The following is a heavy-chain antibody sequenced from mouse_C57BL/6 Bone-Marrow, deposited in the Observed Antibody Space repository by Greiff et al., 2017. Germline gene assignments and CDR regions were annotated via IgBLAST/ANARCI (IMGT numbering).Heavy chain of an antibody. CDR3: TDYPIDD. J-gene: IGHJ2*01. V-gene: IGHV6-3*01. CDR2: IRLKSDNYAT. D-gene: IGHD5-5*01. CDR1: GFTFSNSW. Sequence: DVMLVESGGGLVQPGGSLKLSCVASGFTFSNSWMNWVRQSPEKGLEWVAQIRLKSDNYATHYAESVKGRFTISRDELKNSVYLKMSNFKAEDTEIYYCTDYPIDDWGQGTTLTVSS.